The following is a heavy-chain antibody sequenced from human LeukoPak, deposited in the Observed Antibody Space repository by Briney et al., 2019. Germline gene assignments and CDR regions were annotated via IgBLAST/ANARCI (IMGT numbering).Heavy chain of an antibody. D-gene: IGHD3-3*01. Sequence: ASVKVSCKASGYTFTSYYMHWVRQAPGQGLEWMGIINPSGGSTSYAQKFQGRVTMTRDTSTSTVYMELSSLRSEDTAVYYCATGFWSGNFGPYYYYGMDVWGQGTTVTVSS. V-gene: IGHV1-46*01. CDR2: INPSGGST. J-gene: IGHJ6*02. CDR1: GYTFTSYY. CDR3: ATGFWSGNFGPYYYYGMDV.